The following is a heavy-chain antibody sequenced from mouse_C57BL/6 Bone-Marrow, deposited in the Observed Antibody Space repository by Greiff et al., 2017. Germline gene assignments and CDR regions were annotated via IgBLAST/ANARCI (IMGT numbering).Heavy chain of an antibody. CDR3: ARRGYYGSHDY. CDR2: IHPNSGST. Sequence: VQLQQPGAELVKPGASVKLSCKASGYTFTSYWMHWVKQRPGQVLEWIGIIHPNSGSTNYNEKFKSKATLTVDKSSSTAYLQLSSLTSEDSAGDSCARRGYYGSHDYWGQGTTLTVAS. CDR1: GYTFTSYW. V-gene: IGHV1-64*01. J-gene: IGHJ2*01. D-gene: IGHD1-1*01.